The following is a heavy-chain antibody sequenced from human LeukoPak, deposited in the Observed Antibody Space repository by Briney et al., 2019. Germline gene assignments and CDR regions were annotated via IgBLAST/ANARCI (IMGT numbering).Heavy chain of an antibody. CDR2: ISYDGSNK. D-gene: IGHD2-15*01. V-gene: IGHV3-30*04. CDR1: GFTFSSYA. Sequence: GGSLRLSRAASGFTFSSYAMHWVRQAPGKGLEWVAVISYDGSNKYYADSVKGRFTISRDNSKNTLYLQMNSLRAEDTAVYYCARDTIVVVVAAPDYWGQGTLVTVSS. CDR3: ARDTIVVVVAAPDY. J-gene: IGHJ4*02.